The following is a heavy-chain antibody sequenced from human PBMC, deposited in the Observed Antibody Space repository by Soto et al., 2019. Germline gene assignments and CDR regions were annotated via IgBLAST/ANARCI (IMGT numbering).Heavy chain of an antibody. CDR1: GGSISSYY. Sequence: SETLSLTCTVSGGSISSYYWSWIRQPPGKGLEWIGYIYYSGSTNYNPSLKSRVTISVDTSKNQFSLKLSSVTAADTAVYYCARRDYGDDPFPFDYWGQGTLVTVSS. V-gene: IGHV4-59*08. CDR2: IYYSGST. CDR3: ARRDYGDDPFPFDY. D-gene: IGHD4-17*01. J-gene: IGHJ4*02.